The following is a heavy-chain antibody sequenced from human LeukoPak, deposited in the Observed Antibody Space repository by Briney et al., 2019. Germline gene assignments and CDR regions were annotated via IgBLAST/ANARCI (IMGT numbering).Heavy chain of an antibody. J-gene: IGHJ4*02. CDR1: GFTFSSYS. CDR3: ARDPRSGIAVAGDPHGGY. CDR2: ISSSSSYI. Sequence: GGSLRLSCAASGFTFSSYSMNWVRQAPGKGLEWVSSISSSSSYIYYADSVKGRFTISRDNAKNSLYLQMNSLRAEDTAVYYCARDPRSGIAVAGDPHGGYWGQGTLVTVSS. V-gene: IGHV3-21*01. D-gene: IGHD6-19*01.